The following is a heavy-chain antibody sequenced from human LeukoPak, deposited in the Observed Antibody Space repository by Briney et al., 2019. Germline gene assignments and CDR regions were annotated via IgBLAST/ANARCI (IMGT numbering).Heavy chain of an antibody. CDR2: IYYSGST. D-gene: IGHD5-12*01. CDR3: ARDVATRYMDV. Sequence: SETLSLTCTVSGGSISSYYWSWIRQPPGKGLEWIGYIYYSGSTDYNPSLKSRVTISVDTSKNQFSLKLSSVTAADTAVYYCARDVATRYMDVWGKGTTVTVSS. CDR1: GGSISSYY. V-gene: IGHV4-59*12. J-gene: IGHJ6*03.